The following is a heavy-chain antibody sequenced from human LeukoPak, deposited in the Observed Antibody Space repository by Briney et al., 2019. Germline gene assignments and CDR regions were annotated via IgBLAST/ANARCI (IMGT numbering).Heavy chain of an antibody. Sequence: ASVKVSCKASGYTFTSYDINWVRQATGQGLEWMGWMNPNSGNTGYAQKFQGRVAMTRNTSISTAYMELSSLRSEDTAVYYCARGRLHDYGDYDNWGQGTLVTVSS. J-gene: IGHJ4*02. CDR2: MNPNSGNT. D-gene: IGHD4-17*01. CDR1: GYTFTSYD. CDR3: ARGRLHDYGDYDN. V-gene: IGHV1-8*01.